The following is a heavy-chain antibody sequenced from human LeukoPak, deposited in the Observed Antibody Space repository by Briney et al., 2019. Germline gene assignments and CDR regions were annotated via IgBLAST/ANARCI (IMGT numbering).Heavy chain of an antibody. CDR2: IKTKTAGGTI. CDR3: TTDYYDSSGYVF. V-gene: IGHV3-15*07. J-gene: IGHJ4*02. D-gene: IGHD3-22*01. CDR1: GFTFRTYW. Sequence: GGSLRLSCAASGFTFRTYWMHWVRQAPGKGLEWVGRIKTKTAGGTIDYAAPVKGRFTISRDDPKNMLYLQMNSLKTEDTAVYFCTTDYYDSSGYVFWGQETLVTVSS.